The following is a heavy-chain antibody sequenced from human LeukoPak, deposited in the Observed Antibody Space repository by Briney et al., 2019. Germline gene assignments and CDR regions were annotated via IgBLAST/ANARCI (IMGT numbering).Heavy chain of an antibody. CDR2: INPYSGAT. CDR1: GYTFTDFF. J-gene: IGHJ4*02. Sequence: ASVKVSCKASGYTFTDFFIHWVRQAPGQGLEWMGWINPYSGATNYAKNFQGRVTMTRDTSTSTVYMELSSLRSEDTAVYYCARDSPTAAAGNFDYWGQGTLVTVSS. V-gene: IGHV1-2*02. CDR3: ARDSPTAAAGNFDY. D-gene: IGHD6-13*01.